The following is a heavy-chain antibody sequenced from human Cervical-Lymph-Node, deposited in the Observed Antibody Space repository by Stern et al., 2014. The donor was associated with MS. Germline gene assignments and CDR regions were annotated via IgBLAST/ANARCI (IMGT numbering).Heavy chain of an antibody. J-gene: IGHJ4*02. CDR3: ARHYGYYFDF. CDR2: ICPDDSAA. CDR1: ENIFSNFW. Sequence: VQLVESGVEVKQPGESLKISCKGSENIFSNFWIGWLRQIPGKGLEYVGIICPDDSAAKYSPSFEGQVTISADKSINTAYLHWSSLKASDTAIYYCARHYGYYFDFWGQGTLVTVSS. D-gene: IGHD4-17*01. V-gene: IGHV5-51*01.